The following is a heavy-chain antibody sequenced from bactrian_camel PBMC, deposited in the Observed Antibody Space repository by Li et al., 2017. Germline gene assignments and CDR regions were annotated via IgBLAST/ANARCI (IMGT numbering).Heavy chain of an antibody. Sequence: VQLVESGGGSVQAEGSLMLSCEYTHNSNCMGWFRQITGKEREGVATIYTGDGTTSYADSVKGRYTISQDNAQSTVYLQMDSLKPEDTAMYYCAADCPTVGGGAKAGVFGYWGQGTQVTVS. CDR3: AADCPTVGGGAKAGVFGY. J-gene: IGHJ6*01. CDR2: IYTGDGTT. D-gene: IGHD2*01. CDR1: THNSNC. V-gene: IGHV3S40*01.